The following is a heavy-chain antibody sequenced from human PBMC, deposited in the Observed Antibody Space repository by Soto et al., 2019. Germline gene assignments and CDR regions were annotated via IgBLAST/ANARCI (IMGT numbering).Heavy chain of an antibody. CDR2: ISWNSGSI. D-gene: IGHD6-19*01. Sequence: GGSLRLSCAASGFTFDDYAMHWVRQAPGKGLEWVSGISWNSGSIGYADSVKGRFTISRDNAKNSLYLQMNSLRAEDTALYYCAKGASYSSGSNDYWGQGTLVTVSS. V-gene: IGHV3-9*01. CDR3: AKGASYSSGSNDY. J-gene: IGHJ4*02. CDR1: GFTFDDYA.